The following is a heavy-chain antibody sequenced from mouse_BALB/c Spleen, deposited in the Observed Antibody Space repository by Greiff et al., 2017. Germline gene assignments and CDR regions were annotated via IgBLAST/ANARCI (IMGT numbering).Heavy chain of an antibody. Sequence: DVQLQESGAELVRPGALVKLSCKASGFNIKDYYMHWVKQRPEQGLEWIGWIDPENGNTIYDPKFQGKASITADTSSNTAYLQLSSLTSEDTAVYYCARRGGTGYFDVWGAGTTVTVSS. CDR3: ARRGGTGYFDV. CDR2: IDPENGNT. J-gene: IGHJ1*01. V-gene: IGHV14-1*02. D-gene: IGHD3-3*01. CDR1: GFNIKDYY.